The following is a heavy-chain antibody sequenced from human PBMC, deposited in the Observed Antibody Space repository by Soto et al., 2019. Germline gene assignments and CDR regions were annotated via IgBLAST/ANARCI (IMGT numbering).Heavy chain of an antibody. CDR2: ISYDGSNK. D-gene: IGHD6-13*01. J-gene: IGHJ4*02. CDR3: ALQGTYSSSWVDY. V-gene: IGHV3-30*03. CDR1: GFTFSSYG. Sequence: PGGSLRLSCAASGFTFSSYGMHWVRQAPGKGLEWVAVISYDGSNKYYADSVKGRFTISRDNSKNTLYLQMNSLRAEETAVYYCALQGTYSSSWVDYWGQGTLVTVSS.